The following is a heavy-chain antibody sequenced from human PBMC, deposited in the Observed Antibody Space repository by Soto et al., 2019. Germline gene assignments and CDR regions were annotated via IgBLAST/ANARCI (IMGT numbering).Heavy chain of an antibody. D-gene: IGHD6-13*01. CDR1: GGSISSSNW. CDR2: IYHSGST. J-gene: IGHJ4*02. Sequence: QVQLQESGPGLVKPSGTLSLTCAVSGGSISSSNWWSWVRQPPGKGGEWIGEIYHSGSTNYNPSLQSRVTISVDKSKNQFTLKLSSVTAADTAVYYCARMAAAGTNFDYWGQGTLVTVSS. CDR3: ARMAAAGTNFDY. V-gene: IGHV4-4*02.